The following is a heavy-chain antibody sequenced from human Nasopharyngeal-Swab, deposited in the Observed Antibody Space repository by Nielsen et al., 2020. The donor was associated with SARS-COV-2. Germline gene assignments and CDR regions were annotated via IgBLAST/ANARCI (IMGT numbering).Heavy chain of an antibody. CDR3: ARSPRYYDSSGKLDY. CDR2: FDPEDGET. D-gene: IGHD3-22*01. V-gene: IGHV1-24*01. CDR1: GYTLTELS. Sequence: ASVKVSCKVSGYTLTELSMHWVRQAPGKGLEWMGGFDPEDGETIYAQKFQGRVTMTEDTSTDTAYMELSSLRSEDTAVYCCARSPRYYDSSGKLDYWGQGTLVTVSS. J-gene: IGHJ4*02.